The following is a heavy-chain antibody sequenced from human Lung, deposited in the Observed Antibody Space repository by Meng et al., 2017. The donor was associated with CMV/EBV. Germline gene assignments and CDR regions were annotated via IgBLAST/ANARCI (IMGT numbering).Heavy chain of an antibody. CDR2: IRFDGSNR. Sequence: GESLKISCVASGFSFSTYAMHWVRQAPGKGLEWVAFIRFDGSNRDYAGSVKGRFTISRDNSKNTLYVQMNNLRPEGTAVYYCAKDGGGTLRGAIITKYYFDYWGQGTXVTVSS. V-gene: IGHV3-30*02. CDR1: GFSFSTYA. CDR3: AKDGGGTLRGAIITKYYFDY. J-gene: IGHJ4*02. D-gene: IGHD3-10*01.